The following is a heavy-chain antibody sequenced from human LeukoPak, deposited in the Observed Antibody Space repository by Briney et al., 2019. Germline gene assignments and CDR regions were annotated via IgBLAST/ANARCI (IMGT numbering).Heavy chain of an antibody. CDR1: GYTFKKNA. CDR3: ARLGGYCSGDACLYWFDP. Sequence: ASVKVSCKASGYTFKKNAMNWVRQAPGQGLEWMGWINTKTGNATYAQGFTGRFVFSLDSSVSTAYLQIYSLKPEDTAVYYCARLGGYCSGDACLYWFDPWGQGTLVTVSS. CDR2: INTKTGNA. D-gene: IGHD2-15*01. V-gene: IGHV7-4-1*01. J-gene: IGHJ5*02.